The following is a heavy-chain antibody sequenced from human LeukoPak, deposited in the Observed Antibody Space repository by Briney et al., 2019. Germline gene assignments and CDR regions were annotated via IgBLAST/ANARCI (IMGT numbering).Heavy chain of an antibody. J-gene: IGHJ4*02. CDR1: GGSISSYY. V-gene: IGHV4-59*01. D-gene: IGHD3-10*01. CDR3: ARARGMVRGVITAYFDY. Sequence: PSETLSLTCTVSGGSISSYYWSWIRQPSGKGLEWIGYIYYSGSTNYNPSLKSRVTISVDTSKNQFSLKLSSVTAADTAVYYCARARGMVRGVITAYFDYWGQGTLVAVSS. CDR2: IYYSGST.